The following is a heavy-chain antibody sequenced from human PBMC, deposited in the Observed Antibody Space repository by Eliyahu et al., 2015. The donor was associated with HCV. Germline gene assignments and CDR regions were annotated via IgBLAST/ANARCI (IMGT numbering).Heavy chain of an antibody. CDR1: GFTFSSYS. V-gene: IGHV3-21*01. CDR3: ARGGRDYGAY. D-gene: IGHD4-17*01. Sequence: EVQLVESGGGLVKPGGSLRLSCAASGFTFSSYSMNWVRXAPGKGLEWVSSISSSSSYIYYADSVKGRFTISRDNAKNSLYLQMNSLRAEDTAVYYCARGGRDYGAYWGQGTLVTVSS. CDR2: ISSSSSYI. J-gene: IGHJ4*02.